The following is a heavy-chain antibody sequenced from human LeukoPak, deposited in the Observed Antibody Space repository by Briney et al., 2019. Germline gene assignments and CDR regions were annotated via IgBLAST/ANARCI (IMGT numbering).Heavy chain of an antibody. CDR1: GGTFSSYA. Sequence: GASVKVSCKASGGTFSSYAISWVRQAPGQGLEWMGGIIPIFGTANYAQKFQGRVTITADKSTSTAYMELSSLRSEDTAVYYCASSIAARPGHDYGGQGTLVTVSS. D-gene: IGHD6-6*01. CDR2: IIPIFGTA. CDR3: ASSIAARPGHDY. J-gene: IGHJ4*02. V-gene: IGHV1-69*06.